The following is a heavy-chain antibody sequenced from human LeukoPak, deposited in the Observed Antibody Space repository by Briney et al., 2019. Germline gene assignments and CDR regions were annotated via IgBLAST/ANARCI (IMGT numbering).Heavy chain of an antibody. Sequence: GGSLRLSCAASGFTFSNYAMSWVRQAPGKGLEWVSSISSSADNTYHADSVKGRFTISRDNSKNTLYLQMDSLRAEDTAVYYCARWTGYSNGWLDYWGQGILVTVSS. CDR2: ISSSADNT. V-gene: IGHV3-23*01. D-gene: IGHD6-19*01. J-gene: IGHJ4*02. CDR3: ARWTGYSNGWLDY. CDR1: GFTFSNYA.